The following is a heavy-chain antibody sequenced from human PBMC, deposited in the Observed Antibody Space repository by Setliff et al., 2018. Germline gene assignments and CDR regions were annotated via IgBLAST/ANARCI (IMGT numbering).Heavy chain of an antibody. J-gene: IGHJ6*03. V-gene: IGHV4-34*01. D-gene: IGHD3-3*02. Sequence: SETLSLTCAVYGGSFSGYYWSWIRQPPGKGLEWIGEINHSGSTNYNPSLKSRVTMSIDTSKNQFSLKLSSVTAADTAVYYCAREGRSSISGWYMDVWGRGTTVTVSS. CDR1: GGSFSGYY. CDR2: INHSGST. CDR3: AREGRSSISGWYMDV.